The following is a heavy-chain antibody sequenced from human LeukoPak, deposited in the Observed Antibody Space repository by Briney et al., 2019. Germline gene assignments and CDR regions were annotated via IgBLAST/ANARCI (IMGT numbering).Heavy chain of an antibody. Sequence: SETLSLTCAVSSGSISSGGYSWSWIRQPPGKGLEWIGYIYQSGSTYYNPSLKSRVTISVDRSKNQFSLKLSSVTAADTAVYYCARDSSGWYFDYWGQGTLVTVSS. D-gene: IGHD6-19*01. J-gene: IGHJ4*02. V-gene: IGHV4-30-2*01. CDR2: IYQSGST. CDR3: ARDSSGWYFDY. CDR1: SGSISSGGYS.